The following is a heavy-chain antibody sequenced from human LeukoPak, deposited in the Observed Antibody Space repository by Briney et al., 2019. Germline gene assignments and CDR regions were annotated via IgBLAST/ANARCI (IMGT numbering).Heavy chain of an antibody. CDR2: ISSSGSTI. J-gene: IGHJ4*02. D-gene: IGHD3-10*01. Sequence: GGSLRLSCAASGFTFSSYAMSWVRQAPGKGLEWVSYISSSGSTIYYADSVKGRFTISRDNAKNSLYLQMNSLRAEDTAVYYCARHNYYGSGSLTGGFDYWGQGTLVTVSS. V-gene: IGHV3-48*04. CDR1: GFTFSSYA. CDR3: ARHNYYGSGSLTGGFDY.